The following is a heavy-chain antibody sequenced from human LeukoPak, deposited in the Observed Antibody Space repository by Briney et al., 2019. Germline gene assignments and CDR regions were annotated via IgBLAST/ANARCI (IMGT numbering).Heavy chain of an antibody. J-gene: IGHJ4*02. D-gene: IGHD5-18*01. CDR1: GGSISSGSYY. V-gene: IGHV4-39*01. CDR3: AIRTVETTMVSNDY. CDR2: IYYSGST. Sequence: SQTLSLTCTVSGGSISSGSYYWGWIRQPPGKGLEWIGSIYYSGSTYYNPSLKSRVTISVDTSKNQFSLKLSSVTAADTAVYYRAIRTVETTMVSNDYWGQGTLVTVSS.